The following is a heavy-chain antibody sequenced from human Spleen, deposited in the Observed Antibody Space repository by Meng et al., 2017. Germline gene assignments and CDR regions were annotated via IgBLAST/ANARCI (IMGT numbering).Heavy chain of an antibody. Sequence: QVHLVQSGPEVKKPGASVKLSCKPSGYTFAAYWIHWLRQAPGQGLEWMGRINPNSGGTDYAQKFQGRVTMTRDTSISTAYMELSRLISDDTAVYYCATLDYYGSGLYSYDIWGQGTLVTVSS. CDR1: GYTFAAYW. D-gene: IGHD3-10*01. CDR3: ATLDYYGSGLYSYDI. CDR2: INPNSGGT. J-gene: IGHJ4*02. V-gene: IGHV1-2*06.